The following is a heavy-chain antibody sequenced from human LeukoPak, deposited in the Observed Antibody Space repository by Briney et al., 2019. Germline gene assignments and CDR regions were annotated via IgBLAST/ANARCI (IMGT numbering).Heavy chain of an antibody. J-gene: IGHJ6*02. CDR2: IYYSGST. D-gene: IGHD3-10*01. V-gene: IGHV4-59*01. Sequence: SETLSLTCTVSGGSISSYYWSWIRQPPGKGLEWIGYIYYSGSTNYNPSLKSRVTISVDTAKNQFSLKLSSVTAADTAVYYCARDMVLGVMDVWGQGTTVTVSS. CDR1: GGSISSYY. CDR3: ARDMVLGVMDV.